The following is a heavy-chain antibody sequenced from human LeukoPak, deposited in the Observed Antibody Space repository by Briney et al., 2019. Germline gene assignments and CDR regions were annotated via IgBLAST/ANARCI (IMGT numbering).Heavy chain of an antibody. Sequence: GGSLRLSCVASGFAFSTYSMNWVRQAPGRGLQWVSSITSSTTYMYYADSVRGRFTISRDNAKNSLFLQMNSLRAEDTAVYYCVREFPDYGGHGHDYWGQGTLVTVSS. V-gene: IGHV3-21*06. D-gene: IGHD4-23*01. CDR2: ITSSTTYM. CDR1: GFAFSTYS. J-gene: IGHJ4*02. CDR3: VREFPDYGGHGHDY.